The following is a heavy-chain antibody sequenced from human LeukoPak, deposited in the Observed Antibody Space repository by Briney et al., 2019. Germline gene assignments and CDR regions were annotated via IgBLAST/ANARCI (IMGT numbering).Heavy chain of an antibody. V-gene: IGHV3-23*01. Sequence: GGSLRLSCAASGFTFSSYAMSWVRQSPGKGLECVSAISGSGGGTFYADSVKGRFTIYRDNSKNTLYLQMNSLRAEDAAVYYCAKDQYYYDNSGHPTEYWGQGTLVTVSS. D-gene: IGHD3-22*01. CDR1: GFTFSSYA. CDR2: ISGSGGGT. J-gene: IGHJ4*02. CDR3: AKDQYYYDNSGHPTEY.